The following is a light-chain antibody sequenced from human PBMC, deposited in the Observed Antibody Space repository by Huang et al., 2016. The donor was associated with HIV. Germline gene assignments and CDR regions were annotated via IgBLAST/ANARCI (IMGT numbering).Light chain of an antibody. CDR3: QQYNNWPPYT. V-gene: IGKV3-15*01. CDR2: GAS. J-gene: IGKJ2*01. CDR1: QSVGSN. Sequence: DTVMTQSPATLSVSPGERATLSCRASQSVGSNLAWYQQRPGRAPQLLIYGASTRATGIPARVSASGSGTEFTLTITGLQSEDSAIYYCQQYNNWPPYTFGQGTKLEIK.